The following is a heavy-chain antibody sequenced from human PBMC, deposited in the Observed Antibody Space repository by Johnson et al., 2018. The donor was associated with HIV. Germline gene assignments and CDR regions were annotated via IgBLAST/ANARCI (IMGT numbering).Heavy chain of an antibody. V-gene: IGHV3-13*01. D-gene: IGHD2-21*02. Sequence: VQLVESGGGVVQPGGSLRLSCAASGFTFSSYDMHWVRQATGKGLEWVSAIGTAGDTYYPGSVKGRFTISRDNSKNTLYLQMNSLRAEDSAVYYCAKDWLRWVLTADAFDIWGQGTMVTVSS. CDR1: GFTFSSYD. J-gene: IGHJ3*02. CDR3: AKDWLRWVLTADAFDI. CDR2: IGTAGDT.